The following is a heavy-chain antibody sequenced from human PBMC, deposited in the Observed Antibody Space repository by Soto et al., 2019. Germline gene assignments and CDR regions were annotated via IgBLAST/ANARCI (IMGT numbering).Heavy chain of an antibody. V-gene: IGHV1-2*04. D-gene: IGHD2-2*01. CDR1: GYTFTGYY. CDR3: ARDRCSSTSCSDYYYYGMDV. CDR2: INPNSGGT. Sequence: GASVKVSCKASGYTFTGYYMHWVRQAPGQGLEWMGWINPNSGGTNYAQKFQGWVTMTRDTSISTAYMELSRLRSDDTAVYCCARDRCSSTSCSDYYYYGMDVWGQGTTVTVSS. J-gene: IGHJ6*02.